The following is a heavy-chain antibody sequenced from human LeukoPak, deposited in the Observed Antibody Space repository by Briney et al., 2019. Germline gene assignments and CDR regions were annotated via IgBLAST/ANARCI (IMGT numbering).Heavy chain of an antibody. V-gene: IGHV3-33*01. CDR2: IWYDGSNK. CDR3: ARKAVTQYYFDY. CDR1: GFTFSSYG. D-gene: IGHD2-21*02. Sequence: GGSLRLPCAASGFTFSSYGMHWVRQAPGKGLEWVAVIWYDGSNKYYADSVKGRFTISRDNSKNTLYLQMNSLRAEDTAVYYCARKAVTQYYFDYWGQGTLVTVSS. J-gene: IGHJ4*02.